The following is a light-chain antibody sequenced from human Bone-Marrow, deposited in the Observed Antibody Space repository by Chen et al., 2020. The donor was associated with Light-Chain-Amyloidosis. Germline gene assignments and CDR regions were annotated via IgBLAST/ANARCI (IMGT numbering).Light chain of an antibody. CDR2: EVS. Sequence: QSALTQPPSVSGSPGQSVTISCTGASSDVGSYNRFSWYQQPPGTVPKLLIYEVSNRPSGVPDRFSASKSGNTASLTISGLQAEDEADYYCSSYSSGSTFVIFGGGTKLTVL. V-gene: IGLV2-18*02. CDR1: SSDVGSYNR. J-gene: IGLJ2*01. CDR3: SSYSSGSTFVI.